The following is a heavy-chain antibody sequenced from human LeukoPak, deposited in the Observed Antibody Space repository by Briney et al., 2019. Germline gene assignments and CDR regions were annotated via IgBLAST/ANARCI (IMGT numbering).Heavy chain of an antibody. J-gene: IGHJ6*02. V-gene: IGHV3-9*01. CDR2: ISWNSGSI. Sequence: GRSLRLSCAASGFTFDDYAMHWVRQAPGKGLEWVSGISWNSGSIGYADSVKGRFTISRDNAKNSLYLQMNSLRAEDTALYYCAKDFGLGLGNSYYYGMDVWGQGTTVTVSS. CDR3: AKDFGLGLGNSYYYGMDV. CDR1: GFTFDDYA. D-gene: IGHD3-10*01.